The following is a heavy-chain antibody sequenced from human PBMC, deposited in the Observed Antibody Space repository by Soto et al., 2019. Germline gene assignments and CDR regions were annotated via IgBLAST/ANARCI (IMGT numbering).Heavy chain of an antibody. Sequence: PSETLSLTCTVSGFSISSYYWSWIRQPPGKGLEWIGYIYYSGSTNYNPSLKSRVTISVDTSKNQFSLKLSSVTAADTAVYYCARASYYYDLDYWGQGTLVTVSS. V-gene: IGHV4-59*01. CDR1: GFSISSYY. J-gene: IGHJ4*02. CDR2: IYYSGST. D-gene: IGHD3-22*01. CDR3: ARASYYYDLDY.